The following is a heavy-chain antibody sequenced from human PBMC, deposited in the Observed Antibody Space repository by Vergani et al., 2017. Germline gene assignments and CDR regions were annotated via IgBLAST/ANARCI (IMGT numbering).Heavy chain of an antibody. V-gene: IGHV3-53*01. D-gene: IGHD3-9*01. CDR1: GFTVSRNY. CDR2: IYSGGST. CDR3: AKGRHYDILTGFDY. J-gene: IGHJ4*02. Sequence: EVQLVESGGGLIQPGGSLRLSCAASGFTVSRNYMSWVRQAPGKGLGWVSVIYSGGSTYYADSVKGRFTIARDNSKNTLYLQMNSLRAEDTAVYYCAKGRHYDILTGFDYWGQGTLVTVSS.